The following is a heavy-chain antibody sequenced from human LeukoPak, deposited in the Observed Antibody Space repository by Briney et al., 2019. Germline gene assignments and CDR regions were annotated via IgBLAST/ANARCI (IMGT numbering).Heavy chain of an antibody. CDR1: GFMFSSYW. CDR3: AREGETWGILT. CDR2: IKTDGSST. D-gene: IGHD7-27*01. J-gene: IGHJ3*01. V-gene: IGHV3-74*01. Sequence: GGSLRLSCAASGFMFSSYWMHWVRQVPGKGLAWVSRIKTDGSSTHYADSVKGRFTISRDNAKNTLFLQMNSLRDEDTAVYYCAREGETWGILTWGQGTMVTVSS.